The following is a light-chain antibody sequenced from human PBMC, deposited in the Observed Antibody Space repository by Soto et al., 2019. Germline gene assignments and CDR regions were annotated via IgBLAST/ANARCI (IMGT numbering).Light chain of an antibody. J-gene: IGLJ2*01. CDR1: SSDVGSYNL. CDR3: CSYAGRDTHVI. CDR2: EGN. V-gene: IGLV2-23*01. Sequence: QSALTQPASVSGSPGQSITISCTGTSSDVGSYNLVSWYQVHPDKAPKLIIYEGNKRPSGVSDRFSGSKSGDTASLTISGLQTEDEGDYYCCSYAGRDTHVIFGGGTKVTVL.